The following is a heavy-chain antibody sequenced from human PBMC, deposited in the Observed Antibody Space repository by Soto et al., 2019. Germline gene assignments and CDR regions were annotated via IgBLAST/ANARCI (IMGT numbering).Heavy chain of an antibody. J-gene: IGHJ4*02. CDR1: GYTLTELS. V-gene: IGHV1-24*01. CDR2: FDPEDGET. Sequence: ASVKVSCKVSGYTLTELSMHWVRQAPGKGLEWMGGFDPEDGETIYAQKFQGRVTMTEDTSTDTAYMELSSLRSEDTAVYYCATDRSKFNSKERAFDYWGQGTLVTVSS. D-gene: IGHD5-18*01. CDR3: ATDRSKFNSKERAFDY.